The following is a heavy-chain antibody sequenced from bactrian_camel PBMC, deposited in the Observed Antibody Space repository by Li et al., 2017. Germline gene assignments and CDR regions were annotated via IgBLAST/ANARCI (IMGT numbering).Heavy chain of an antibody. Sequence: QLVESGGGLVQPGGSLRLSCAASGFTFSSYHMSWVRQAPGKGLEWVSSIENDGSRTRYADSVKGRFTISRDNAKNTVYLQMNSLKSEDTALYYCAAPTRGYWGQGTQVTVS. J-gene: IGHJ6*01. CDR1: GFTFSSYH. CDR2: IENDGSRT. V-gene: IGHV3-2*01. CDR3: AAPTRGY.